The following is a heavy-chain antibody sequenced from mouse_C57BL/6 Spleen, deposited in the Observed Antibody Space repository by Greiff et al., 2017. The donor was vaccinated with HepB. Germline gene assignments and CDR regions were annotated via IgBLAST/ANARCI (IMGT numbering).Heavy chain of an antibody. Sequence: VQLQQSGPVLVKPGASVKMSCKASGYTFTDYYMNWVKQSHGKSLEWIGVINPYNGGTSYNQKFKGKATLTVDKSSSTAYMELNSLTSEDSAVYYCANYDYLYYFDYWGQGTTLTVSS. J-gene: IGHJ2*01. V-gene: IGHV1-19*01. CDR3: ANYDYLYYFDY. CDR1: GYTFTDYY. CDR2: INPYNGGT. D-gene: IGHD2-4*01.